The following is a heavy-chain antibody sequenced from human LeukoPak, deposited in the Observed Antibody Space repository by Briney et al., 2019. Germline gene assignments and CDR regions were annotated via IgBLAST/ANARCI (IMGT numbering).Heavy chain of an antibody. CDR2: INPNSGGT. CDR1: GYTFTGYY. Sequence: ASVTVSCKASGYTFTGYYIHWVRQAPGQGLEWMGWINPNSGGTNFAQKFQGRVTMTRDTSISTAYMELSRLRSDDTAVYYCARGSCGGDCYYDYWGQGTLVTVSS. V-gene: IGHV1-2*02. CDR3: ARGSCGGDCYYDY. J-gene: IGHJ4*02. D-gene: IGHD2-21*02.